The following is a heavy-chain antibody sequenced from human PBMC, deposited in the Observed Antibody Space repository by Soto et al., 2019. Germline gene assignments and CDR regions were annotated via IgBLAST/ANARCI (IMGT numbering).Heavy chain of an antibody. CDR1: GFTFSNAW. J-gene: IGHJ4*02. V-gene: IGHV3-23*01. CDR3: AKDNYDILTGYPYYFDY. CDR2: ISGSGGAT. D-gene: IGHD3-9*01. Sequence: GGSLRLSCAASGFTFSNAWMSWVRQAPGKGLEWVSAISGSGGATYYADSVKGRFTISRDNSKNTLSLQMNSLRAEDTAVYYCAKDNYDILTGYPYYFDYWGQGTLVTVSS.